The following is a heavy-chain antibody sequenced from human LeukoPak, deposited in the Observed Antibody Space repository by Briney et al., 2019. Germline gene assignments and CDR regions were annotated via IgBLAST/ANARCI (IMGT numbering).Heavy chain of an antibody. J-gene: IGHJ4*02. V-gene: IGHV3-30*03. CDR2: ISYDGSNK. Sequence: GGSLRLSCAASGFTFSSYGMHWVRQAPGKGLEWVAVISYDGSNKYYADSVKGRFTISRDNSKNTLYLQMNSLRAEDTAVYYCARVRGITMIVAPFDYWGQGTLVTVSS. CDR3: ARVRGITMIVAPFDY. D-gene: IGHD3-22*01. CDR1: GFTFSSYG.